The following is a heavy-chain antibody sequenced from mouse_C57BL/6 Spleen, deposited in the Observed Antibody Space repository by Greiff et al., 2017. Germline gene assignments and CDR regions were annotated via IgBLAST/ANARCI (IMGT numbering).Heavy chain of an antibody. CDR3: TYRGYFDV. J-gene: IGHJ1*03. V-gene: IGHV6-3*01. D-gene: IGHD2-12*01. Sequence: EVKLVESGGGLVQPGGSMKLSCVASGFTFSNYWMNWVRQSPEKGLEWVAQIRLKSDNYATHYAESVKGRFTISRDDSKSSVYLQMNNLRAEDTGIYYCTYRGYFDVWGTGTTVTVSS. CDR2: IRLKSDNYAT. CDR1: GFTFSNYW.